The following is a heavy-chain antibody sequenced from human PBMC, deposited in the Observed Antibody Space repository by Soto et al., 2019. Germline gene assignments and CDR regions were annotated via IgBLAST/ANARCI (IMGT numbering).Heavy chain of an antibody. CDR3: VAKYCSGGVCYQDY. J-gene: IGHJ4*02. D-gene: IGHD2-15*01. V-gene: IGHV3-72*01. Sequence: GGSLRLSCATSGFTFSDHYMDWVRQAPGEGLEWVGRSRNKAKTYSTDYAASVKGRFTISRDDSKNSLYLQMNSLKTEDTALYYCVAKYCSGGVCYQDYWGQGILVTVSS. CDR1: GFTFSDHY. CDR2: SRNKAKTYST.